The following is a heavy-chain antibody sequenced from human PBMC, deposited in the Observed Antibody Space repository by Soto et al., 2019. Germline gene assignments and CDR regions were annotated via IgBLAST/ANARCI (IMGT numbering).Heavy chain of an antibody. CDR1: GFTFSSYA. J-gene: IGHJ4*02. CDR3: AKHPPSVVVAASFDS. V-gene: IGHV3-23*01. Sequence: EVHLLESGGGLVQPGGSLRLSCAASGFTFSSYAMSWVRHAPGKGLEWVSGISGSYGSTYYADSVKGRFTISRDNSKNTLYLQMNSLRAEDTAVYYCAKHPPSVVVAASFDSWGQGTLVTVSS. CDR2: ISGSYGST. D-gene: IGHD2-15*01.